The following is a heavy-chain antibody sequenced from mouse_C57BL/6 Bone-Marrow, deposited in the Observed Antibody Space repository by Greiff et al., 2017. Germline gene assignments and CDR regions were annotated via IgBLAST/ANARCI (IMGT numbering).Heavy chain of an antibody. D-gene: IGHD1-1*01. CDR1: GYTFTDYE. V-gene: IGHV1-15*01. Sequence: QVQLQQSGAELVRPGASVTLSCKASGYTFTDYEMHWVKQTPVHGLEWIGAIDPETGGTAYNQKFKGKALLTADKASSTAYRELRSLTSEASAVYYCTTHYCLYFDYWGQGTTLTVSS. J-gene: IGHJ2*01. CDR2: IDPETGGT. CDR3: TTHYCLYFDY.